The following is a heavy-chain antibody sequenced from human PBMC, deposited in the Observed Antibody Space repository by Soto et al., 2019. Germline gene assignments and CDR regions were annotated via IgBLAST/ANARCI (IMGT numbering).Heavy chain of an antibody. CDR2: ISGSGGST. CDR1: GFTFSSYA. CDR3: AKRIYYDFWSGYYAYYYYGMDV. J-gene: IGHJ6*02. Sequence: GGSLRLSCAASGFTFSSYAISWVRQAPGKGLEWVSAISGSGGSTYYADSVKGRFTISRDNSKNTLYLQMNSLRAEDTAVYYCAKRIYYDFWSGYYAYYYYGMDVWGQGTTVTVSS. V-gene: IGHV3-23*01. D-gene: IGHD3-3*01.